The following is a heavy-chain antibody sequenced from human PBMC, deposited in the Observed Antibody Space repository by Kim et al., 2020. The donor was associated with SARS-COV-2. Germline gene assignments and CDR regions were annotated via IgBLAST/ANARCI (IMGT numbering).Heavy chain of an antibody. Sequence: SVKVSCKASGGTFSSYAISWVRQAPGQGLEWMGGIIPIFGTANYAQKFQGRVTITADESTSTAYMELSSLRSEDTAVYYCARDRYYYGSGSGISDYWGQGTLVTVSS. V-gene: IGHV1-69*13. CDR3: ARDRYYYGSGSGISDY. CDR2: IIPIFGTA. D-gene: IGHD3-10*01. J-gene: IGHJ4*02. CDR1: GGTFSSYA.